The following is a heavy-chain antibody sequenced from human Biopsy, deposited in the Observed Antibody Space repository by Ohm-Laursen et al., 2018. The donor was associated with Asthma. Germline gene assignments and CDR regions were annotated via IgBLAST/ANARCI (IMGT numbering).Heavy chain of an antibody. V-gene: IGHV1-69*05. Sequence: GSSVKVSCKASGDSFSNYAISWVRQAPGQGLEWMGGLIPVLGTPDHAQMFQGRVTITRDTSASTAYMDLSSLRSEDTAVYYCARTYFDFLTGQVHDAFAMWGQGTMVTVSS. CDR3: ARTYFDFLTGQVHDAFAM. D-gene: IGHD3-9*01. CDR2: LIPVLGTP. J-gene: IGHJ3*02. CDR1: GDSFSNYA.